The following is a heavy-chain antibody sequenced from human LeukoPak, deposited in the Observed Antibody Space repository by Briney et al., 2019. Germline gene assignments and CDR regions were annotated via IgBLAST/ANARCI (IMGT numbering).Heavy chain of an antibody. Sequence: GESLKISCKGSGYSFTSYWIGWVRHVPGKGLEYMGVIYPGDSDTRYSPSFQGQVTISADKSISTAYLQWSNLEASDTAMYYCATLVGYGSFFDYWGQGTLVTVSS. CDR1: GYSFTSYW. J-gene: IGHJ4*02. CDR3: ATLVGYGSFFDY. V-gene: IGHV5-51*01. CDR2: IYPGDSDT. D-gene: IGHD3-10*01.